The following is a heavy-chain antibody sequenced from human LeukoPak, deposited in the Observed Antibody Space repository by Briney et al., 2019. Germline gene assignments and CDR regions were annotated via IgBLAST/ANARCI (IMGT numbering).Heavy chain of an antibody. CDR1: GASISRYY. V-gene: IGHV4-59*08. CDR2: VHYSGTT. CDR3: ARASGSYSD. Sequence: SETLSLTCTVSGASISRYYWSWIRRPPGKELEWIGYVHYSGTTHYNPSLKSRATMSVDTSKNRLSLKLTSVTAADTAVYHCARASGSYSDWGQGTLVTVSS. J-gene: IGHJ4*02. D-gene: IGHD1-26*01.